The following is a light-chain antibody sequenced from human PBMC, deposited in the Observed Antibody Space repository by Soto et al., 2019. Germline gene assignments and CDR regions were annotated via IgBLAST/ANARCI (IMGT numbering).Light chain of an antibody. CDR3: QQYYGTPLT. CDR1: QSVLYSSNSKNY. CDR2: WAS. J-gene: IGKJ4*02. Sequence: DIVMTQSPDSLAVSLGERATINCKSSQSVLYSSNSKNYLAWYQQKPGQPLKLLIYWASTRESGVPDRFSGSGTGTDFTLTSSSLQAEDVAVYYCQQYYGTPLTFGGGTKVEIK. V-gene: IGKV4-1*01.